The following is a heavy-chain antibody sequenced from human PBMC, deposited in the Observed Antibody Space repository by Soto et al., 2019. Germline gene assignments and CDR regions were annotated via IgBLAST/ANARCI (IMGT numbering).Heavy chain of an antibody. CDR2: INEDGSEN. CDR3: ARDLFDY. V-gene: IGHV3-7*01. J-gene: IGHJ4*02. CDR1: GFTFINYW. Sequence: GRSLRLSCAASGFTFINYWMNWVLQAPGKGLEWVANINEDGSENYFVDSAKGRFTISRDNAKNSLYLQMSSLRAEDTAVYYCARDLFDYWGQGTLVTVSS.